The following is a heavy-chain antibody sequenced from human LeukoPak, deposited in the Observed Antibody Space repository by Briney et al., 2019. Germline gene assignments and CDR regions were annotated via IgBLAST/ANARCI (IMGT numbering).Heavy chain of an antibody. CDR2: FDPEDGET. Sequence: ASVKVSCKVSGYTLTELSMHWVRQAPGKGLEWMGGFDPEDGETIYAQKFQGRVTITADESTSTAYMELSSLRSEDTAVYYCARGVATPFGYYMDVWGKGTTVTVSS. J-gene: IGHJ6*03. CDR3: ARGVATPFGYYMDV. CDR1: GYTLTELS. D-gene: IGHD2-15*01. V-gene: IGHV1-24*01.